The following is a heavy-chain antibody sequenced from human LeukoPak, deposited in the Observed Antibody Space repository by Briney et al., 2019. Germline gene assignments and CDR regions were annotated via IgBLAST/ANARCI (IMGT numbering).Heavy chain of an antibody. D-gene: IGHD6-6*01. CDR3: ARVPEQLLPGEFDY. J-gene: IGHJ4*02. Sequence: GASVKVSCKASGYTFTSYGISWVRQAPGQGLEWMGWISAYNGNTNYAQKLQGRVTMTTDTSTSTAYMELSRLRSDDTAVYYCARVPEQLLPGEFDYWGKGTLVTVSS. CDR2: ISAYNGNT. V-gene: IGHV1-18*01. CDR1: GYTFTSYG.